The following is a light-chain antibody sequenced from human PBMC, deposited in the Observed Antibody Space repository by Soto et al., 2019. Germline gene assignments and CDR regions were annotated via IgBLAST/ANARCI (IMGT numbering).Light chain of an antibody. J-gene: IGKJ2*01. CDR3: QQYGGSPRT. CDR2: GAS. Sequence: EIVSTQSPGTLSLSPGERATLSCRASQSVSGSYLAWYQQKPGQAPRLLIYGASSRATGIPDRFSGSGSGTDFTLTISRLEPEDFAVYYCQQYGGSPRTFGQGTKLEIK. CDR1: QSVSGSY. V-gene: IGKV3-20*01.